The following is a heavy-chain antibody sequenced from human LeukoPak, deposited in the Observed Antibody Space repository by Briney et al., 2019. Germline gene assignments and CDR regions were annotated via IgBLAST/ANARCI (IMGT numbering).Heavy chain of an antibody. D-gene: IGHD6-13*01. Sequence: GGSLRLSCAVSGFTFSDTYMTWIRQAPGKGLESLSYISPSGTDISYADSVKGRFTISRDNAKNSLYLQMNSLRAEDTAVYYCARVIKYSSSWYTQHYYYMDVWGNGTTVTVSS. J-gene: IGHJ6*03. CDR1: GFTFSDTY. V-gene: IGHV3-11*04. CDR3: ARVIKYSSSWYTQHYYYMDV. CDR2: ISPSGTDI.